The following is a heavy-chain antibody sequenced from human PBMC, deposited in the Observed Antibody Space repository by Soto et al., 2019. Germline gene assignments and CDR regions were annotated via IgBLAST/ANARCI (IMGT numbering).Heavy chain of an antibody. V-gene: IGHV1-18*01. J-gene: IGHJ3*02. CDR1: GYTFTSYG. CDR3: ARDFAAARSMIVVVIPSGAFDI. Sequence: ASVKVSCKASGYTFTSYGISWVRQAPGQGLEWMGWISAYNGNTNYAQKLQGRVTMTTETSTSTAYMELRSLRSDDTAVYYCARDFAAARSMIVVVIPSGAFDIWGQGTMVTVSS. CDR2: ISAYNGNT. D-gene: IGHD3-22*01.